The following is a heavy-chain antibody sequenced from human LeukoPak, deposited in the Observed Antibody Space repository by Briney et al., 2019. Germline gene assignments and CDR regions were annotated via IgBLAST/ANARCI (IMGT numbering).Heavy chain of an antibody. J-gene: IGHJ5*02. D-gene: IGHD5-24*01. CDR1: GGTFSSYA. CDR2: IIPIFGTA. CDR3: ARGRDGYNLREPFDP. V-gene: IGHV1-69*13. Sequence: ASVKVSCKASGGTFSSYAISWVRQAPGQGLEWMGGIIPIFGTANYAQKFQGRVTITADESTSTAYMELSSLRSEDTAVYYCARGRDGYNLREPFDPWGQGTLVTVSS.